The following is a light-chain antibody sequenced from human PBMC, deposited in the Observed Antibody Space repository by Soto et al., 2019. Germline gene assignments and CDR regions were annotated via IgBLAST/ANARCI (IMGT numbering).Light chain of an antibody. Sequence: DIQMTQSPSSLSASVGDRSTITCQASQNINNYLNWYQQKPGRAPKLLIYDASNLEAGVPSRFRGSGSGKDFTFTISRLQAEDIATYYCQRYENLPTFGQGTRLEIK. J-gene: IGKJ5*01. CDR3: QRYENLPT. CDR1: QNINNY. V-gene: IGKV1-33*01. CDR2: DAS.